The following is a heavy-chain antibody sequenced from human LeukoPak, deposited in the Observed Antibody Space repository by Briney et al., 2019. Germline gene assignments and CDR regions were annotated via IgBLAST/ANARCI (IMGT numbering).Heavy chain of an antibody. J-gene: IGHJ6*03. Sequence: ASVKVSCKASGGTFSSYAISWVRQAPGQGLEWMGGIIPIFGTTNYAQKFQGRVTITADESTTTAYMELSSLRSEDTAVYYCARGPFDYGGNNYYYYMDVWGKGTTVTISS. CDR2: IIPIFGTT. CDR3: ARGPFDYGGNNYYYYMDV. D-gene: IGHD4-23*01. CDR1: GGTFSSYA. V-gene: IGHV1-69*13.